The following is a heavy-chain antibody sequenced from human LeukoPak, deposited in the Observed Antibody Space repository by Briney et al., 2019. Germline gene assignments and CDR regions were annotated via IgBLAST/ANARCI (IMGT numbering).Heavy chain of an antibody. Sequence: GGSLRLSCAASGLTFSTYGMHWVRQAPGKGLEWVAFIQNDGNDKYYADSVKGRFTISKDNSKNTVDLQMNGLRAEDTAIYYCARDPRTVRIWGQGTLVTVSS. D-gene: IGHD1-1*01. CDR3: ARDPRTVRI. V-gene: IGHV3-30*02. CDR1: GLTFSTYG. J-gene: IGHJ4*02. CDR2: IQNDGNDK.